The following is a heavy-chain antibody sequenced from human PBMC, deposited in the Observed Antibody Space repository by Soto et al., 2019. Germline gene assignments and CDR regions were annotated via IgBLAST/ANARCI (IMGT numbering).Heavy chain of an antibody. CDR1: GFTFSSYE. Sequence: PGGSLRLSCAASGFTFSSYEMNWVRQAPGKGLEWVSYISSSGSTIYYADSVKGRSTIYRDNAKNSLYLQMKSLRDEDTAVYYCARDGTVAATGGTTLHAFDLCG. CDR2: ISSSGSTI. J-gene: IGHJ3*01. V-gene: IGHV3-48*03. D-gene: IGHD1-26*01. CDR3: ARDGTVAATGGTTLHAFDL.